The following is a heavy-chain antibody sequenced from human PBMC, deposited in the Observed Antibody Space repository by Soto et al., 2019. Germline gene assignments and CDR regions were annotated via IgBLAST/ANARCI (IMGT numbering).Heavy chain of an antibody. Sequence: SETLSLTCAVSGGSISSGGYSWSWIRQPPGKGLEWIGYIYHSGSTYYNPSLKSRATISVDRSKNQFSLKLSSVTAAYTAVYYCASGVTTVTTFDYWGQGTLVTVSS. D-gene: IGHD4-4*01. CDR1: GGSISSGGYS. CDR2: IYHSGST. J-gene: IGHJ4*02. CDR3: ASGVTTVTTFDY. V-gene: IGHV4-30-2*01.